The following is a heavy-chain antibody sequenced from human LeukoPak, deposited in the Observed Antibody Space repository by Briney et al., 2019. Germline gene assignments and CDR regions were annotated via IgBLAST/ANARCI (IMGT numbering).Heavy chain of an antibody. CDR3: GRVVVYDYFWGIYPSSTPSPYFDS. CDR1: GGSISSCY. J-gene: IGHJ4*02. Sequence: SETLSLTCTVSGGSISSCYWSWIRQPPGKGLEWIGYIYYSGSTNYNPSLKSRVTISVDTSKNQFSLKLSSVTAADTAVYYCGRVVVYDYFWGIYPSSTPSPYFDSGGEGTLFTVSS. V-gene: IGHV4-59*08. D-gene: IGHD3-16*01. CDR2: IYYSGST.